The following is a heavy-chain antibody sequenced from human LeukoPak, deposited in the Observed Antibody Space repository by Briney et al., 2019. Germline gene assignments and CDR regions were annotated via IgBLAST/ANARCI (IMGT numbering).Heavy chain of an antibody. J-gene: IGHJ4*02. CDR2: INAGNGNT. D-gene: IGHD2-2*01. V-gene: IGHV1-3*01. CDR1: GYTFTSYA. CDR3: ARAYRYCSSTSCYSFDY. Sequence: GASVKVSCKASGYTFTSYAMHWVRQAPGQRLEWMGWINAGNGNTQYSQKSQGRVTITRDTSASTAYMELSSLRSEDTAVYYCARAYRYCSSTSCYSFDYWGQGTLVTVSS.